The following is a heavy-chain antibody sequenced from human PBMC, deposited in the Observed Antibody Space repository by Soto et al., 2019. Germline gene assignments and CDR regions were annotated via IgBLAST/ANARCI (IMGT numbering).Heavy chain of an antibody. Sequence: QVQLVQSGAEVKKPGSSEKFSCKASGGTFSSYTISWVRQAPGQGLEWMGRIIPILGIANYAQKFQGRVTITADKSTSTAYMELSSLRSEDTAVYYCAVLAVAAQRYAFDIWGQGTMVTVSS. CDR3: AVLAVAAQRYAFDI. CDR1: GGTFSSYT. V-gene: IGHV1-69*02. J-gene: IGHJ3*02. D-gene: IGHD6-19*01. CDR2: IIPILGIA.